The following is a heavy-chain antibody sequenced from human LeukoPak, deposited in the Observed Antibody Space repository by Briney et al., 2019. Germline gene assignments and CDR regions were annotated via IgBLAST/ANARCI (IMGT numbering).Heavy chain of an antibody. CDR1: GGSISSGGYY. J-gene: IGHJ4*02. CDR2: IYYSGST. CDR3: ARGTEDIVLMVYAIGYYFDY. V-gene: IGHV4-31*03. Sequence: KPSENLSRTCTVSGGSISSGGYYWSWIRQHPGKGLEWIGYIYYSGSTYYNPSLKSRVTISVDTSKNQFSLKLSSVTAADTAVYYCARGTEDIVLMVYAIGYYFDYWGQGTPVTVSS. D-gene: IGHD2-8*01.